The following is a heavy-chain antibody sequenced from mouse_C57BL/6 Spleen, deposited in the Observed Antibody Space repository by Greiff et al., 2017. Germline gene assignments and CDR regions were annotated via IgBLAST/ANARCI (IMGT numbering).Heavy chain of an antibody. Sequence: QVQLKQSGAELAKPGASVKLSCKASGYTFTSYWMHWVKQRPGQGLEWIGYINPSSGYTKYNQKFKDKATLTADKSSSTAYMQLSSLTYEDSAVYYCAKSTTVVDYYAMDYWGQGTSVTVSS. V-gene: IGHV1-7*01. D-gene: IGHD1-1*01. CDR1: GYTFTSYW. CDR3: AKSTTVVDYYAMDY. J-gene: IGHJ4*01. CDR2: INPSSGYT.